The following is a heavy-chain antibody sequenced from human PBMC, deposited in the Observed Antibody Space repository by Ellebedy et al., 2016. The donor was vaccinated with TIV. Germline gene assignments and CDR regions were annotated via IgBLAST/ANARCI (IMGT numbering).Heavy chain of an antibody. V-gene: IGHV1-2*02. CDR3: ARDSVVLPGAYFDY. J-gene: IGHJ4*02. CDR2: LRPSSGAT. Sequence: ASVKVSCKASGYTFTGYYMHWVRQAPGQVPEWMGWLRPSSGATKYAQKFQGRVTMTRDTSISTAYMELNSLISDDTAIYFCARDSVVLPGAYFDYWGQGVLVTVSS. D-gene: IGHD4-23*01. CDR1: GYTFTGYY.